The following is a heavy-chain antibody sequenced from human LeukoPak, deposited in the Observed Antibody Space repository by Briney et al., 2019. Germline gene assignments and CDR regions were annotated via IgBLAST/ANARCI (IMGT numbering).Heavy chain of an antibody. D-gene: IGHD6-19*01. CDR1: GYTFTSYD. J-gene: IGHJ4*02. CDR3: ARALSGIAVANDY. V-gene: IGHV1-8*01. Sequence: ASVKVSYKASGYTFTSYDINWVRQATGQGLEWMGWMNPNSGNTGYAQKFQGRVTMTRNTSISTAYMELSSLRSEDTAVYYCARALSGIAVANDYWGQGTLVTVSS. CDR2: MNPNSGNT.